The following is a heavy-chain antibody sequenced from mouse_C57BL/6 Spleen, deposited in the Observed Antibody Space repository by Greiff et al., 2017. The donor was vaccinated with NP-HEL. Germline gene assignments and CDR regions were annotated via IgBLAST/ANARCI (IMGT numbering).Heavy chain of an antibody. CDR3: ARGDYSNLWYFDV. J-gene: IGHJ1*03. D-gene: IGHD2-5*01. Sequence: QVQLQQSGPGLVQPSQSLSITCTVSGFSLTSYGVHWVRQSPGKGLEWLGVIWSGGSTDYNAAFISRLSISKDNSKSQVFFKMNSLQADDTAIYYCARGDYSNLWYFDVWGTGTTVTVSS. CDR1: GFSLTSYG. V-gene: IGHV2-2*01. CDR2: IWSGGST.